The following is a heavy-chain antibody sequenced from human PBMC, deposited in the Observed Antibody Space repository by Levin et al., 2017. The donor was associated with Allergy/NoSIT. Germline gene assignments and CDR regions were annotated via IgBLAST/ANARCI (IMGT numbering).Heavy chain of an antibody. CDR3: ARGQRDIAALHNWFDP. CDR2: IYYSGST. CDR1: GGSISSGDYY. D-gene: IGHD6-6*01. V-gene: IGHV4-30-4*01. Sequence: SETLSLTCTVSGGSISSGDYYWSWIRQPPGKGLEWIGYIYYSGSTYYNPSLKSRVTISVDTSKNQFSLKLSSVTAADTAVYYCARGQRDIAALHNWFDPWGQGTLVTVSS. J-gene: IGHJ5*02.